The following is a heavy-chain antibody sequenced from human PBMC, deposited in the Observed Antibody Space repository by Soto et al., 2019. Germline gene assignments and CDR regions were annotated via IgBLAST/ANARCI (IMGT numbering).Heavy chain of an antibody. V-gene: IGHV4-39*01. D-gene: IGHD3-3*01. Sequence: SETRSLTCTVSGGSISSKNSYWGWIRQPPGKGLEWIGSMSYNGNTYYNPSLKSRVTISVDTSKDQFSLNLTSMTAADTAVYYCARQDFDFSRGYYIRWFDPWGQGTPVTVSS. J-gene: IGHJ5*02. CDR1: GGSISSKNSY. CDR2: MSYNGNT. CDR3: ARQDFDFSRGYYIRWFDP.